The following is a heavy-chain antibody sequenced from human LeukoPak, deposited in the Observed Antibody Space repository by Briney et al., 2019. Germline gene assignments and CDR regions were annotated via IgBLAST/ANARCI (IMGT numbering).Heavy chain of an antibody. Sequence: SEILSLTCSVSGGSISSSSYYWGWIRQPPGKGLEWIGSIYYSGSTYYNPSLKSRVTISVDTSKNQFSLKLSSVTAADTAVYYYARHDPAVAGTGFDPWGQGTLVTVSS. CDR3: ARHDPAVAGTGFDP. V-gene: IGHV4-39*01. CDR2: IYYSGST. D-gene: IGHD6-19*01. CDR1: GGSISSSSYY. J-gene: IGHJ5*02.